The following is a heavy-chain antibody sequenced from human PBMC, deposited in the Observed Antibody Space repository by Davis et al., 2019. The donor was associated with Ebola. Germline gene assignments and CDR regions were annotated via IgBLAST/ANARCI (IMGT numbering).Heavy chain of an antibody. CDR1: GYTFTSYY. CDR2: INPSGGST. Sequence: ASVKVSCKAAGYTFTSYYIHWVRQAPGQGLEWMGVINPSGGSTIYAQKFQDRVTMTRDTSTNTVYMDLSSLRSEDTALYYCTTPGGQDSGYDVFDIWGQGTMVTVSS. CDR3: TTPGGQDSGYDVFDI. J-gene: IGHJ3*02. V-gene: IGHV1-46*03. D-gene: IGHD5-12*01.